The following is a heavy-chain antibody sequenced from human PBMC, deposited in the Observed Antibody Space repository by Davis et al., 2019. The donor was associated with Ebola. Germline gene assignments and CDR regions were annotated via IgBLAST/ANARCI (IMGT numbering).Heavy chain of an antibody. CDR2: SSTTISTT. D-gene: IGHD3-3*01. CDR3: ARDPTRTYYDFWSGSSDYYYGMDV. Sequence: PGGSLTLSCAASGFSFSNYGMNWVRQAPGKGLEWVSYSSTTISTTYYADSVKGRFTMSRDNGKNSVYLQMSSLRDEDTAVYYCARDPTRTYYDFWSGSSDYYYGMDVWGQGTTVTVSS. CDR1: GFSFSNYG. V-gene: IGHV3-48*02. J-gene: IGHJ6*02.